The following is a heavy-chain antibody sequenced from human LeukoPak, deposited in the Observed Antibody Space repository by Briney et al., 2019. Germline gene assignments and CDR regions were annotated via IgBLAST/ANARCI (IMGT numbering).Heavy chain of an antibody. CDR3: ARGGGTVGATE. J-gene: IGHJ4*02. V-gene: IGHV1-69*05. CDR2: IIPIFGTA. Sequence: SVKVSCKDSGGTFSSYAISWVRQAPGQGLEWMGGIIPIFGTANHAQKFQGRVTITTDESTSTAYMELSGLSSEDTAVYYCARGGGTVGATEWGQGTLVTVSS. D-gene: IGHD1-26*01. CDR1: GGTFSSYA.